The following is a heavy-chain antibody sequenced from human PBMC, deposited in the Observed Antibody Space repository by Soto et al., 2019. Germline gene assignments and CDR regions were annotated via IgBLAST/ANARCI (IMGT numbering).Heavy chain of an antibody. Sequence: QVQLQESGPGLVKPSQTLSLTCTVSGGSISSGGYYWSWIRQHPGKGLEWIGYIYHSGSTYYNPSLKSRVTISVDTSKNQFSLKLSSVTAADTAVYYCARDRGNYGTDAFAIWGQGTMVTVSS. CDR2: IYHSGST. CDR3: ARDRGNYGTDAFAI. CDR1: GGSISSGGYY. D-gene: IGHD1-26*01. J-gene: IGHJ3*02. V-gene: IGHV4-31*03.